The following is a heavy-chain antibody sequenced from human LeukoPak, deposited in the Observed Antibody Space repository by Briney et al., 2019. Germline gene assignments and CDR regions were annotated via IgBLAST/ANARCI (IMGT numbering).Heavy chain of an antibody. CDR1: GGSISSRNYY. CDR3: ARQGGSSGYYYGGLNY. CDR2: MFYSGTT. V-gene: IGHV4-39*01. Sequence: SETLSLTCTVSGGSISSRNYYWGWIRQPPGKGLEWIGSMFYSGTTYYNPSLKSRVTISRDTSKNQFSLKLSSVTAADTAVYYCARQGGSSGYYYGGLNYWGQGTLVTVSS. D-gene: IGHD3-22*01. J-gene: IGHJ4*02.